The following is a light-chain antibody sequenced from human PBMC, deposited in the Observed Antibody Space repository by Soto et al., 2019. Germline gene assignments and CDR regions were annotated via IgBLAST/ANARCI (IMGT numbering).Light chain of an antibody. CDR3: QSYDSSLRSYV. J-gene: IGLJ1*01. CDR1: SSNIGAGYD. V-gene: IGLV1-40*01. CDR2: ANK. Sequence: QSVLTQPPSVSGAPGQRVTISCTGSSSNIGAGYDVHWYRQVPGTAPKLLIYANKSRPSGVPDRFSGSKSGTSASLAITGLQAEDEATYYCQSYDSSLRSYVFGTGTKVTVL.